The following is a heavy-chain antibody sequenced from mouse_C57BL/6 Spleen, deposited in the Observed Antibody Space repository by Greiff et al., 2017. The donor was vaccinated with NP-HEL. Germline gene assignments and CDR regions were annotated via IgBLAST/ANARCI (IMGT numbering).Heavy chain of an antibody. Sequence: VQLQQSGAELVRPGASVKLSCKASGYTFTDYYINWVKQRPGQGLEWIARIYPGSGNTYYNEKFKGKATLTAEKSSSTAYMQLSSLTSEDSAVYFCARSPYENYFDYWGQGTTLTVSS. V-gene: IGHV1-76*01. CDR1: GYTFTDYY. CDR3: ARSPYENYFDY. J-gene: IGHJ2*01. CDR2: IYPGSGNT. D-gene: IGHD2-3*01.